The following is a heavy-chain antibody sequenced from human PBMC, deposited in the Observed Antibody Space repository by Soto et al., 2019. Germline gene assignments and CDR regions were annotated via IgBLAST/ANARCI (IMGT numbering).Heavy chain of an antibody. Sequence: SQTLSLTCAISGDSVSSNSAAWNWIRQSPSRGLEWLGRTYYRSKWYNDYAISVENRITINPDPSKNQFSLQLNSVTPEDTAIYNCARGLNYYASRRPSYGMDVGCQGTTVTVSS. J-gene: IGHJ6*02. CDR1: GDSVSSNSAA. CDR2: TYYRSKWYN. V-gene: IGHV6-1*01. CDR3: ARGLNYYASRRPSYGMDV. D-gene: IGHD3-10*01.